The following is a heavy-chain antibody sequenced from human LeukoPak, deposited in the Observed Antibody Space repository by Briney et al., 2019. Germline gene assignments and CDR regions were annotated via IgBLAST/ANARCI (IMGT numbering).Heavy chain of an antibody. CDR1: GGSISSGDYY. Sequence: SETLSLTCTVSGGSISSGDYYWSWIRQPPGKGLEWIGYIYYSGSTYYNPPLKSRVTILVDTSKNQFSLKLSSVTAADTAVYYCARTKFLEWLQFNWFDPWGQGTLVTVSP. J-gene: IGHJ5*02. D-gene: IGHD3-3*01. CDR2: IYYSGST. CDR3: ARTKFLEWLQFNWFDP. V-gene: IGHV4-30-4*08.